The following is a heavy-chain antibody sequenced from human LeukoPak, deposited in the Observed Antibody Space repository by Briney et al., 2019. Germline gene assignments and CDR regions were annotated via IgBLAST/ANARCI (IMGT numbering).Heavy chain of an antibody. D-gene: IGHD6-13*01. CDR2: INNSGST. Sequence: SETLSLTCGVSGGSFSGYYWSWVRQPPGKGLEWIGEINNSGSTNYNPSLKSRVTISVDPSNNQFSLKLSSVTAADTALYSCVRDIAAAGGFDYWGQGTLVTVSS. J-gene: IGHJ4*02. CDR3: VRDIAAAGGFDY. CDR1: GGSFSGYY. V-gene: IGHV4-34*01.